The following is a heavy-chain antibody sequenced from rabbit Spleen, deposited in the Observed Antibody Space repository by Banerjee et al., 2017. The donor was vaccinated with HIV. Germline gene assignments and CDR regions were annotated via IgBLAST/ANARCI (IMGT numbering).Heavy chain of an antibody. V-gene: IGHV1S40*01. CDR2: IWTDSGST. CDR3: ARSLGRSGFIDAFDP. Sequence: QSLEESGGGLVMPGASLTLTCTASGFTLSSYWMYWVRQAPGKGLEWIACIWTDSGSTWYASWAKGRFTISKTSSTVTLQLNSLTAADTATYFCARSLGRSGFIDAFDPWGPGTLVTVS. D-gene: IGHD1-1*01. J-gene: IGHJ2*01. CDR1: GFTLSSYW.